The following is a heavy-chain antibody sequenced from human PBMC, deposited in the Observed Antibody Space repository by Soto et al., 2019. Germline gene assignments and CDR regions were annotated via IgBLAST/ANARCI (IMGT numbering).Heavy chain of an antibody. J-gene: IGHJ4*02. D-gene: IGHD3-16*01. Sequence: QVLLGDSGGGVVQPGGSLRLSCVASGFPFSNYGMHWVRQAPGKGLEWVAVIGHDGNNQYFADSVRGRFAISRDNSRNTLYLQMNSLRSEDTAVYFCARGLRVGHYFDYWGQGTLVTVSS. V-gene: IGHV3-33*01. CDR1: GFPFSNYG. CDR3: ARGLRVGHYFDY. CDR2: IGHDGNNQ.